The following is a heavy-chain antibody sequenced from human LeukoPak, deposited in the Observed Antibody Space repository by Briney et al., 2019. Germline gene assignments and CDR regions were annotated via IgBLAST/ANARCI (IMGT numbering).Heavy chain of an antibody. CDR3: ARTSRDGYNSVDY. Sequence: SETLSLTCTVSGGSISSGSYYWSWIRQPAGKGLEWIGRIYYSGSTYYNPSLKSRVTISVDTSKNQFSLKLSSVTAADTAVYYCARTSRDGYNSVDYWGQGTLVTVSS. D-gene: IGHD5-24*01. J-gene: IGHJ4*02. CDR2: IYYSGST. V-gene: IGHV4-39*07. CDR1: GGSISSGSYY.